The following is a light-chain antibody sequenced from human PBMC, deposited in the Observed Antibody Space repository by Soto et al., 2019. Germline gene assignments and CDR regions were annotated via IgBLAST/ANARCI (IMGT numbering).Light chain of an antibody. J-gene: IGLJ3*02. CDR1: TSSIGAGFD. CDR3: QSYDRSLNDWV. CDR2: GNN. V-gene: IGLV1-40*01. Sequence: QSVLTQPPSVSGAPGQRVTISCTGSTSSIGAGFDVHWYQQLPGTAPKLLIFGNNNRPSGVPDRFSGPKSDTSASLAITGLQADDEADYYCQSYDRSLNDWVFGGGTQLTVL.